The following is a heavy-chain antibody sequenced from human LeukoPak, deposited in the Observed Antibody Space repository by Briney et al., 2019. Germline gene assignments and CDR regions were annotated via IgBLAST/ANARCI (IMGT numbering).Heavy chain of an antibody. V-gene: IGHV3-30*02. CDR3: ASGGEIGTYYFDS. Sequence: PGGSLRLSCAASGITFSRHAMHWVRQAPGKGLEWVAYIRSDGSREYYADSVKGRFTVSRDISKNTLYLQLNGLRAEDTALYYCASGGEIGTYYFDSWGQGTLVTVSS. D-gene: IGHD2/OR15-2a*01. CDR2: IRSDGSRE. J-gene: IGHJ4*02. CDR1: GITFSRHA.